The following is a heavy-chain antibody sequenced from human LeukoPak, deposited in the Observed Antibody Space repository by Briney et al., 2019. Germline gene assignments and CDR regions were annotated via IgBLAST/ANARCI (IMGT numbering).Heavy chain of an antibody. CDR1: GGSIRSSSYY. CDR2: IYYSGST. CDR3: ARRETSAHYPNYFDY. Sequence: SETLSLTCTVSGGSIRSSSYYWDWIRQPPGKGLEWIGSIYYSGSTYYNSSLKSRVSISVDTSKNQFSLKVSSVTAADTAVYYCARRETSAHYPNYFDYWGQGTLVTVSS. V-gene: IGHV4-39*01. D-gene: IGHD3-22*01. J-gene: IGHJ4*02.